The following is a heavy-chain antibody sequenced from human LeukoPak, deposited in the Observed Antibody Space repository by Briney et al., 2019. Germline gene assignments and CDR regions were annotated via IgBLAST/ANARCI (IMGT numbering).Heavy chain of an antibody. CDR2: IIPNVGST. Sequence: GGSLRLSCAASGFTFSSYAMSWVRQTPGKGLEWVSTIIPNVGSTYYADSVKGRFTISRDNSKNTLYLQMDSLRAEDTAVYYCACLPAVIPFDYWGQGTLVTVPS. D-gene: IGHD2-2*01. V-gene: IGHV3-23*01. CDR3: ACLPAVIPFDY. J-gene: IGHJ4*02. CDR1: GFTFSSYA.